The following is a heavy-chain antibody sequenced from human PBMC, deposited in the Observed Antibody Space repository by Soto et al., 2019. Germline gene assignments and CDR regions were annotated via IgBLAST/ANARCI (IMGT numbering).Heavy chain of an antibody. Sequence: ASVKVSCKASGYTFTSHGINWVRQAPGQGLEWMAWISGDNVNTNYAQKLQGRVTLTTDTSTNTAYMEMTDLRADDTAVYYCARGRKGSWFDALDIWGQGTMVTVSS. CDR2: ISGDNVNT. CDR1: GYTFTSHG. CDR3: ARGRKGSWFDALDI. D-gene: IGHD3-10*01. J-gene: IGHJ3*02. V-gene: IGHV1-18*04.